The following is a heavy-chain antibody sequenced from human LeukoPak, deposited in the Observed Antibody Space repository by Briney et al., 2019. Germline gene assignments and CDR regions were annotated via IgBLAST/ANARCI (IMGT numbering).Heavy chain of an antibody. CDR3: ARLADYDSSGYLSY. Sequence: ASVKVSCKASGYTFTRYYMHWVRRAPGQGLEWMGIINPSGGSARYAQKFQGRVTMTRDSSTSTVYMEVSSLRSEDTAVYYCARLADYDSSGYLSYWGQGTLVTVSS. CDR2: INPSGGSA. J-gene: IGHJ4*02. D-gene: IGHD3-22*01. CDR1: GYTFTRYY. V-gene: IGHV1-46*01.